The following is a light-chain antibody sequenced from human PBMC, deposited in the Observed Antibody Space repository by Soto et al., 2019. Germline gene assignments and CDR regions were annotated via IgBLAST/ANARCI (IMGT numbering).Light chain of an antibody. CDR3: QSDDSNLSVV. J-gene: IGLJ2*01. Sequence: QSVLTQPPSVSGAPGQRVTISCTGSTSNIGAVYGFHWYQQIRGTAPRLLIFANDNRPSGVPDRFSGSKSGTSASLTITGLQAEYEADYYCQSDDSNLSVVFGGGTKLTVL. V-gene: IGLV1-40*01. CDR2: AND. CDR1: TSNIGAVYG.